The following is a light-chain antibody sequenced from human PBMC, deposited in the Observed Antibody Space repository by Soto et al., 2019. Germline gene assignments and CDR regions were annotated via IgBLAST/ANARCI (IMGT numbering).Light chain of an antibody. CDR2: GAS. Sequence: EIVLTQSPGTLSLSPGERATLSCRASQSVSSSYLAWYQQKPGHAPRLLIYGASIRAPCIPDRFSGSGSETDFTLNISRLEPDDFAVYYCQQYGSSLFTFGPGTKVDIK. V-gene: IGKV3-20*01. J-gene: IGKJ3*01. CDR1: QSVSSSY. CDR3: QQYGSSLFT.